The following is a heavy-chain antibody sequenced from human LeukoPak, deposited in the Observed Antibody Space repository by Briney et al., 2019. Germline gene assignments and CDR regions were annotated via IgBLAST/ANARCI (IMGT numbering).Heavy chain of an antibody. D-gene: IGHD6-13*01. CDR2: INPNSGGT. Sequence: ASVKVSCKASGYSFTAYYIHWVRQAPGQGLEWMGRINPNSGGTNFAQKFQGRVTVTRNTSITTVYMELSRLISDDTAVYYCARIAAAGKNWFDPWGQGTLVTVSS. CDR3: ARIAAAGKNWFDP. J-gene: IGHJ5*02. V-gene: IGHV1-2*06. CDR1: GYSFTAYY.